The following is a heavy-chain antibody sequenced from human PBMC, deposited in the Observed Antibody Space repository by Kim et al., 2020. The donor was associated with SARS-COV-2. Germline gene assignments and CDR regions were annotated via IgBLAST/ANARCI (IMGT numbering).Heavy chain of an antibody. V-gene: IGHV3-23*01. D-gene: IGHD3-3*02. J-gene: IGHJ6*02. CDR3: AKVLAPAYGMDV. CDR2: ISNDGDVA. CDR1: GFTFRSYA. Sequence: GGSLRLSCAASGFTFRSYAMSWVRQSPGKGLEWVSLISNDGDVAHYADSVQGRFTISRDNSKETLYLHMHSLRAEATAVYFCAKVLAPAYGMDVWGQGTTVTVSS.